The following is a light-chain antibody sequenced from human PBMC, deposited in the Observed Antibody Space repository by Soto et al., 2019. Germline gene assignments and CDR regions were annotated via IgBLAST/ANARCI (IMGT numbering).Light chain of an antibody. Sequence: EIVLTQSPATLSLSPGERATLSCRASQSVSSYLGWYQQKPGQAPRLLIYDASNRATGIPARFSGSGSGTDFTFTISSLESEDFAVYYCQQRSNWPWTFGQGTKVEIK. J-gene: IGKJ1*01. V-gene: IGKV3-11*01. CDR1: QSVSSY. CDR3: QQRSNWPWT. CDR2: DAS.